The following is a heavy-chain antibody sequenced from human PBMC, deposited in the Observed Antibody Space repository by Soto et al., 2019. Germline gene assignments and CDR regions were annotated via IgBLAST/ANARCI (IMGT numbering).Heavy chain of an antibody. D-gene: IGHD2-15*01. Sequence: EVQLVESGGGLVQPGGSLRLSCAASGFTFSSYSMNWVRQAPGKGLEWLSYISSSSTTIYYADSMKGRFTISRDNAKNSLYLQMNSLRVEDTAVYYCARDQAVAPTTRTFEIWGQGTMVTVSS. J-gene: IGHJ3*02. CDR2: ISSSSTTI. V-gene: IGHV3-48*01. CDR1: GFTFSSYS. CDR3: ARDQAVAPTTRTFEI.